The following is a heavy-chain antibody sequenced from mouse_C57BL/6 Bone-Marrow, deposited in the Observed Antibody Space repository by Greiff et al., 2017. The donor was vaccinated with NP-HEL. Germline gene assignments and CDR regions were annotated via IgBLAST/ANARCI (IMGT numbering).Heavy chain of an antibody. Sequence: VQLQQSGAELARPGASVKLSCKASGYTFTSYGISWVKQRTGQGLEWIGEIYPRSGNTYYNEKFKGKATLTADKSSSTAYMELRSLTSEDSAVYFGARAPRARPYDYDGDFDYWGQGTTLTVSS. V-gene: IGHV1-81*01. CDR3: ARAPRARPYDYDGDFDY. CDR2: IYPRSGNT. J-gene: IGHJ2*01. CDR1: GYTFTSYG. D-gene: IGHD2-4*01.